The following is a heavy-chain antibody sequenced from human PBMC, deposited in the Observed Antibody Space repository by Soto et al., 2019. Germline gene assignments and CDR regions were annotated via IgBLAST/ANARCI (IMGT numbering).Heavy chain of an antibody. D-gene: IGHD3-10*01. V-gene: IGHV4-59*01. CDR2: IYYSGGT. Sequence: SETLSLTCTVSGGSISSYYWSWIRQPPGKGLEWIGYIYYSGGTNYNPSLKSRVTISVDTSKNQFSLKLSSVTAADTAVYYCARDLMVGWFDPWRQGTLVTVSS. CDR3: ARDLMVGWFDP. CDR1: GGSISSYY. J-gene: IGHJ5*02.